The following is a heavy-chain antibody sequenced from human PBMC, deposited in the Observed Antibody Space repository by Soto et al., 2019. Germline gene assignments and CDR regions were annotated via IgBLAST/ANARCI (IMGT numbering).Heavy chain of an antibody. Sequence: SETLSLTCTVSGGSISSSSYFWGWIRQPPGKGLEWIGSIYYSGSTNYNPSLKSRVTISVDTSKNQFSLKLSSVTAADTALYYCARQGPNWSDPYQSMDVWGQGTTVTVSS. CDR2: IYYSGST. J-gene: IGHJ6*02. V-gene: IGHV4-39*01. CDR3: ARQGPNWSDPYQSMDV. D-gene: IGHD1-20*01. CDR1: GGSISSSSYF.